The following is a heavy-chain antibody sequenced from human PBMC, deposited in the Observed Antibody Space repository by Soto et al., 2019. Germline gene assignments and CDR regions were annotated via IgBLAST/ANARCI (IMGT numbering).Heavy chain of an antibody. J-gene: IGHJ4*02. CDR2: INSDGSST. V-gene: IGHV3-74*01. Sequence: EVQLVESGGGLVQPGGSLRLSCAASGFTFSSYWMHWVRQAPGKGLVWVSRINSDGSSTSYADSVKGRFTISRDNAKNTLYLQMNSLRAEDTAVYYCASGEAYGGGDYWGQGTLGTVSS. CDR3: ASGEAYGGGDY. D-gene: IGHD4-17*01. CDR1: GFTFSSYW.